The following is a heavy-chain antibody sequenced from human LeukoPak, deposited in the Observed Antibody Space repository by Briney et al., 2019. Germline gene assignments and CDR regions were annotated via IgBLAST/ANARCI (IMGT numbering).Heavy chain of an antibody. CDR1: GHTFTRFG. V-gene: IGHV1-18*01. CDR3: ARLPVVGSGSYYADFLKWFDP. Sequence: GVSVKVSGTTSGHTFTRFGFSWVRQAPGQGLEWMGWISAYNGNTNYAQKLQGRVTMTTDTSTSTAYMELRSLRSDDTAVYYCARLPVVGSGSYYADFLKWFDPWGQASLVTVSS. D-gene: IGHD3-10*01. CDR2: ISAYNGNT. J-gene: IGHJ5*02.